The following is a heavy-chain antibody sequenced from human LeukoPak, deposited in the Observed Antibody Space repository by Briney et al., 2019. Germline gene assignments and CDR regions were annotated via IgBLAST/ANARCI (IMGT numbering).Heavy chain of an antibody. J-gene: IGHJ4*02. Sequence: ASVKVSCKASGYTFPNYYIHWVRQAPGQGLDWMGIINPSGGSTSYAQNFQGRVTMTRDTSTSTVYMELSSLRSEDTAVYYCARGYPMDWNYFDYWGQGTLVTVSS. D-gene: IGHD3/OR15-3a*01. V-gene: IGHV1-46*01. CDR3: ARGYPMDWNYFDY. CDR1: GYTFPNYY. CDR2: INPSGGST.